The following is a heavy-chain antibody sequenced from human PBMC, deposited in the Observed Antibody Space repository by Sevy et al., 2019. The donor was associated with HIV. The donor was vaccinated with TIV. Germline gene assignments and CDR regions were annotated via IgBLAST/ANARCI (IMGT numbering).Heavy chain of an antibody. J-gene: IGHJ5*02. Sequence: ASVKVSCKASKYPFNGYYIHWVRQAPGQELEWIGWINPNSGATNYAQKFQGWVTMTRDTSISTAYMELSRLRFDDTAVYYCARGYYDSSGYYYHWGQGTLVTVSS. CDR1: KYPFNGYY. CDR2: INPNSGAT. D-gene: IGHD3-22*01. CDR3: ARGYYDSSGYYYH. V-gene: IGHV1-2*04.